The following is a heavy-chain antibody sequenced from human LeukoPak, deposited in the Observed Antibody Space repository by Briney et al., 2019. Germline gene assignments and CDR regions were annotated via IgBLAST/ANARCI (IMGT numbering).Heavy chain of an antibody. J-gene: IGHJ4*02. V-gene: IGHV3-23*01. Sequence: PGGSLRLSCAASGFTFSSYAMSWVRQAPGKGLEWVSAISGSGGSTYYADSVKGRFTISRDNSKNTLYLQMNSLRAEDTAVYYCAKNYCSGTSCYTGGYYWGQGTLVTVSS. CDR3: AKNYCSGTSCYTGGYY. CDR1: GFTFSSYA. D-gene: IGHD2-2*02. CDR2: ISGSGGST.